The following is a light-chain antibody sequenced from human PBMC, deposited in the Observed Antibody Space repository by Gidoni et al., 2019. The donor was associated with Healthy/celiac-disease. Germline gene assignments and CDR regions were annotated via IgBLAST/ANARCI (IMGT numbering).Light chain of an antibody. CDR3: QQSYSTPLFT. CDR1: QSISSY. CDR2: AAS. Sequence: DIQMTQSPSSLSASVGDRVTITCRASQSISSYLNWCQPKPGKAPQLLIYAASSLQSGVQSRFSGSGSGTDFTLTISILQPEDFATYYCQQSYSTPLFTFGPGTKVDIK. V-gene: IGKV1-39*01. J-gene: IGKJ3*01.